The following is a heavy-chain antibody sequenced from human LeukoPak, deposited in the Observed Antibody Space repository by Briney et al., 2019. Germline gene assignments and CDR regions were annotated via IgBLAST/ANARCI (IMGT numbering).Heavy chain of an antibody. Sequence: PGGSLRLSCAASGFTFSSYGMHWVRQAPGKGLEWVAVISYDGSNKYYADSVKGRFTISRDNSKNMVYLQMNSLRGEDAAVYYCARDGGYCSSTSCYLEAFLESWGQGTVVTVSS. CDR3: ARDGGYCSSTSCYLEAFLES. D-gene: IGHD2-2*01. CDR2: ISYDGSNK. J-gene: IGHJ4*02. CDR1: GFTFSSYG. V-gene: IGHV3-30*03.